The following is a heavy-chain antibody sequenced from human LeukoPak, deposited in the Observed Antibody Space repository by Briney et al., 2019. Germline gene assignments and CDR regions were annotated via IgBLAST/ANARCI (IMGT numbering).Heavy chain of an antibody. CDR3: ARADYDILTGRTYNWFDP. V-gene: IGHV4-31*03. J-gene: IGHJ5*02. CDR2: IYYSGST. D-gene: IGHD3-9*01. Sequence: TSQTLSLTCTLSGGSISSGGYYWSWIRQHPGRGLEWIVYIYYSGSTYYNPSLKSRVTISVDTSKNQFSLKLSAVTAADTAVYYCARADYDILTGRTYNWFDPGGQGTLVTVSS. CDR1: GGSISSGGYY.